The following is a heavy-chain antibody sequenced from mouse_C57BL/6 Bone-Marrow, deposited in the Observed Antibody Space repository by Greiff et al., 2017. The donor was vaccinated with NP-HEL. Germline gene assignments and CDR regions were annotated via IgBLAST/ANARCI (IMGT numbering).Heavy chain of an antibody. J-gene: IGHJ4*01. D-gene: IGHD1-1*01. CDR2: IYPGNSDT. Sequence: VQLQQSGTVLARPGASVKMSCKTSGYTFTSYWMHWVKQRPGQGLEWIGAIYPGNSDTSYNQKFKGKAKLTAVPSASTAYMELSSLTNEDSAVYYCTSPKSYYYGSMDYWGQGTSVTVSS. CDR1: GYTFTSYW. CDR3: TSPKSYYYGSMDY. V-gene: IGHV1-5*01.